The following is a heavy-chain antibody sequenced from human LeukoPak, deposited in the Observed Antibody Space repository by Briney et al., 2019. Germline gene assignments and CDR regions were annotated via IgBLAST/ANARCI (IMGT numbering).Heavy chain of an antibody. CDR2: IIPIFGTA. Sequence: GASVKVSCKASGGTFSSYAISWVRQAPGQGLEWMGRIIPIFGTANYAQKFQGRVTITTDESTSTAYMELSSLRSEDTAVYYCARDYYDSSGYILLDYWGQGTLVTVSS. J-gene: IGHJ4*02. CDR3: ARDYYDSSGYILLDY. V-gene: IGHV1-69*05. CDR1: GGTFSSYA. D-gene: IGHD3-22*01.